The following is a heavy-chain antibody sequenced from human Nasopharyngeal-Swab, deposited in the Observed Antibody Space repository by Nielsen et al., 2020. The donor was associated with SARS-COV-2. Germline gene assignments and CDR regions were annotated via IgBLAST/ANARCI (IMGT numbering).Heavy chain of an antibody. J-gene: IGHJ4*02. CDR3: ARLGGSSWYFDY. CDR1: GFTFSSYW. V-gene: IGHV3-7*04. D-gene: IGHD6-13*01. Sequence: GESLKISCAASGFTFSSYWMSWVRQAPGKGLEWVANIKQDRSEKYYVDSVKGRFTISRDNAKNSLYLQMNSLRAEDTAVYYCARLGGSSWYFDYWGQGTLVTVSS. CDR2: IKQDRSEK.